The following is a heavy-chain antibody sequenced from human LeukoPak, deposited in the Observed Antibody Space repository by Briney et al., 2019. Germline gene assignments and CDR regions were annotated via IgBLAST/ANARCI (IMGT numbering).Heavy chain of an antibody. V-gene: IGHV3-23*01. CDR1: GFTFTNYA. Sequence: GGSLRLSCTASGFTFTNYAMTCVRQAPGKGLEWVSRITGGDAITSHADSVKGRFTLSRDKSKSTLYLHMNSLRAEDTDVYYCARRGNGDYVRVFDSWGQGILVTVSS. CDR3: ARRGNGDYVRVFDS. J-gene: IGHJ5*01. CDR2: ITGGDAIT. D-gene: IGHD4-17*01.